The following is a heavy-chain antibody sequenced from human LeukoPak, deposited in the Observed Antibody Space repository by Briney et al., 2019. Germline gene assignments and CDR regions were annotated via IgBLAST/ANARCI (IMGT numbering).Heavy chain of an antibody. CDR1: GGSFSGYY. D-gene: IGHD3-9*01. Sequence: SETLSLTCAVYGGSFSGYYWSWIRQPPGKGLEWIGEINHSGSTNYNPSLKSRVTISVDTSKNQFSLKLSSVTAADTAVYYCARRGRYYDILTAYYGPGPLDYWGQGTLVTVSS. CDR2: INHSGST. CDR3: ARRGRYYDILTAYYGPGPLDY. V-gene: IGHV4-34*01. J-gene: IGHJ4*02.